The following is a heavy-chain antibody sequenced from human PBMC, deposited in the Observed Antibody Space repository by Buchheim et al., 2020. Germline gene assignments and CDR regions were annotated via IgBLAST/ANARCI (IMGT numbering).Heavy chain of an antibody. Sequence: QVQLVESGGGVVQPGRSLRLSCAASGFTFSSYGMHWVRQAPGKGLEWVAVISYDGSNKYYADSVKGRFTISRDNSKNTLYLQMNSLRAEDTAVYYCAKAAAYCGGDSYSIDYWGQGTL. V-gene: IGHV3-30*18. D-gene: IGHD2-21*02. J-gene: IGHJ4*02. CDR2: ISYDGSNK. CDR1: GFTFSSYG. CDR3: AKAAAYCGGDSYSIDY.